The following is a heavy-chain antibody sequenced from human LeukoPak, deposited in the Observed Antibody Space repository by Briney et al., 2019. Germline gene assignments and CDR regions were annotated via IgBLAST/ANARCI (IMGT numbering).Heavy chain of an antibody. Sequence: GASVKVSCKASGYTFSNYDINWVRQATGQGLEWMGWMNPKSGYTGYAQKFQGRVTMTRNTSLNTAYMELSSLRSEDTAVYYCARVWGSVDYWGQGTLVTVSS. CDR3: ARVWGSVDY. J-gene: IGHJ4*02. V-gene: IGHV1-8*01. D-gene: IGHD3-16*01. CDR2: MNPKSGYT. CDR1: GYTFSNYD.